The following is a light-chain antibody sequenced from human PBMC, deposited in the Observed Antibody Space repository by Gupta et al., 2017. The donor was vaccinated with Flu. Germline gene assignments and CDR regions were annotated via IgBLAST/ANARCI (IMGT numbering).Light chain of an antibody. J-gene: IGLJ1*01. V-gene: IGLV2-14*03. CDR1: SSDVGGYDY. CDR3: KSFASSIAYV. CDR2: DVS. Sequence: QSALTQPASVSGSPGQSVTISCTGTSSDVGGYDYVSWYQQYPGKAPKLIIYDVSHRPSGVSNRFSGSKSGSTASLTISGLQAEDEADYYCKSFASSIAYVFGTGTKVTV.